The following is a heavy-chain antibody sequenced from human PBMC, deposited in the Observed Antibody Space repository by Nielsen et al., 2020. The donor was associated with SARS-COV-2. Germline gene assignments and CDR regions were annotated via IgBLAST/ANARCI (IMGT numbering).Heavy chain of an antibody. V-gene: IGHV3-7*03. CDR2: IKQDGSEK. D-gene: IGHD6-19*01. CDR1: GFTFSSYW. CDR3: ARAVAGFLTMFDY. J-gene: IGHJ4*02. Sequence: GESLKISCAASGFTFSSYWMSWVRQAPGKGLEWVANIKQDGSEKYYVDSVKGRFTISRDNAKNSLYLQMNSLRAEDTAVYYCARAVAGFLTMFDYWGQGTLVTVSS.